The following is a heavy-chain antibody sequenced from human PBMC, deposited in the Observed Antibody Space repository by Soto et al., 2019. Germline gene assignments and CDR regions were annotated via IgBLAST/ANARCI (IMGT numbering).Heavy chain of an antibody. V-gene: IGHV4-61*08. J-gene: IGHJ4*02. CDR1: GGSISSGDYY. CDR2: IHYSGST. D-gene: IGHD3-22*01. Sequence: SETLSLTCTVSGGSISSGDYYWSWIRQPPGKGLEWIGYIHYSGSTNYNPSLKSRVTISVDTSKNQFSLKLSSVTAADTAVYYCARNYYDSGNYYVEENENDYWGQGTLVTVSS. CDR3: ARNYYDSGNYYVEENENDY.